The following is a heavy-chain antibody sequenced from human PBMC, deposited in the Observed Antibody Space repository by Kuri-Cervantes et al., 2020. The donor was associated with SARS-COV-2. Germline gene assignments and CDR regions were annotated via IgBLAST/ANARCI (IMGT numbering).Heavy chain of an antibody. Sequence: SETLSLTCAVSGGSISSHYWSWIRQPPGKGLEWIGYINYSGSTNYNPSLKSRVTISVDTSMNQFSLKLSSVTAADTAVYYCAGHFVTIFFGSGCRFDPWGQGTLVTVSS. D-gene: IGHD3-3*01. CDR1: GGSISSHY. CDR2: INYSGST. CDR3: AGHFVTIFFGSGCRFDP. J-gene: IGHJ5*02. V-gene: IGHV4-59*08.